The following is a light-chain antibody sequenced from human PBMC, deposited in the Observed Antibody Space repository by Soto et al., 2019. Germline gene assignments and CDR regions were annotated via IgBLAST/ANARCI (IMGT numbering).Light chain of an antibody. CDR3: QQFNNWPRT. J-gene: IGKJ1*01. V-gene: IGKV3-15*01. CDR1: QSVSSK. Sequence: EIAMTQSPPTLSVSPGERATLSCRASQSVSSKLAWYQQKPGQAPRLLIYDASTRATGIPARFSGSGSGTEFTLTISSLQSEDFAVYYCQQFNNWPRTFGQGTKVDIK. CDR2: DAS.